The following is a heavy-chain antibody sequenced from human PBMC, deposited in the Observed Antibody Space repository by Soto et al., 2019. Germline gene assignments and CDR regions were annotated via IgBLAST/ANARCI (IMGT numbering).Heavy chain of an antibody. CDR2: ISAYNGNT. Sequence: GASVRGSCKAAGYTFTSYGISWLRQAPGQGLEWMGWISAYNGNTNYAQKLQGRVTMTTDTSTSTAYMELRSLRSDDTAVYYCAREYYYGSVPWYWAQRTLVTVS. D-gene: IGHD3-10*01. CDR3: AREYYYGSVPWY. V-gene: IGHV1-18*01. CDR1: GYTFTSYG. J-gene: IGHJ4*02.